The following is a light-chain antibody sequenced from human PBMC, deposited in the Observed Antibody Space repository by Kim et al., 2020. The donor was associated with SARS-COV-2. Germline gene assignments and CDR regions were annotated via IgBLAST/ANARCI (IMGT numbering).Light chain of an antibody. CDR2: QDS. CDR1: KLGDKY. J-gene: IGLJ1*01. V-gene: IGLV3-1*01. Sequence: GSPGQTASITCSGEKLGDKYACWYQQKPGQSPVLVIYQDSKRPSGIPERFSGSNTGNTATLTNSGTQAMDEADYYCQAWDSSTEVFGTGTKVTVL. CDR3: QAWDSSTEV.